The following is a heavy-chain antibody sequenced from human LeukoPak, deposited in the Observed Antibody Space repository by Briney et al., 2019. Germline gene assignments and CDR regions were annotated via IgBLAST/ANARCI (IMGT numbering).Heavy chain of an antibody. V-gene: IGHV3-33*01. CDR3: AREEAGDLDYFDY. CDR1: GFTFSSYG. Sequence: PGGSLRLSCAASGFTFSSYGMHWVRQAPGKGLEWPAVIWYDGSNKYYADSVKGRFTISRDNSKNTLYLQMNSLRAEDTAVYYCAREEAGDLDYFDYWGQGTLVTVSS. D-gene: IGHD7-27*01. CDR2: IWYDGSNK. J-gene: IGHJ4*02.